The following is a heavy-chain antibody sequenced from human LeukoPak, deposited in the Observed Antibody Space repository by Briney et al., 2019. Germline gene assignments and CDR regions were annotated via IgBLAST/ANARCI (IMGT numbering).Heavy chain of an antibody. CDR3: AQQVGYCSSGSCYFTY. CDR1: GFTFSSYG. CDR2: ISYDGSNE. D-gene: IGHD2-15*01. Sequence: GRSLRLSCAASGFTFSSYGMHWVRQAPGKGLEWVALISYDGSNEYYADSVKGRFTISRDKSKNTLSLQMNSLRAEDTAVYYCAQQVGYCSSGSCYFTYWGQGTLVTVSS. V-gene: IGHV3-30*03. J-gene: IGHJ1*01.